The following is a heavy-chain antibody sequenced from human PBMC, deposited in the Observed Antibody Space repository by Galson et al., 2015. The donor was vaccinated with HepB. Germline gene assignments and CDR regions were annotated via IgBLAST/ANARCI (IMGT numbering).Heavy chain of an antibody. J-gene: IGHJ5*02. CDR2: IIPILGIA. CDR3: ARDVRSVAGTNWFDP. Sequence: SVKVSCKASGGTFSSYTISWVRQAPGQGLEWMGRIIPILGIANYAQKFQGRVTITADKSTSTAYMELSSLRSEDTAVYYCARDVRSVAGTNWFDPWGQGTLVTVSS. CDR1: GGTFSSYT. D-gene: IGHD6-19*01. V-gene: IGHV1-69*04.